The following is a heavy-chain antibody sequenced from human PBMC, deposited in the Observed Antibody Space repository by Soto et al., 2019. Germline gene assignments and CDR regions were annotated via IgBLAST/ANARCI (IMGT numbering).Heavy chain of an antibody. CDR1: GLTFSNYA. CDR2: MSGSSSTT. Sequence: GGSLRLSCATSGLTFSNYAMSWVRQAPGGGLEWVSSMSGSSSTTYYADSVRGRFTISRDRSKNTLYLQMSSLRAEDTALYYCAKNQERELPRVIDFWGQGTLVTV. D-gene: IGHD1-7*01. CDR3: AKNQERELPRVIDF. V-gene: IGHV3-23*01. J-gene: IGHJ4*02.